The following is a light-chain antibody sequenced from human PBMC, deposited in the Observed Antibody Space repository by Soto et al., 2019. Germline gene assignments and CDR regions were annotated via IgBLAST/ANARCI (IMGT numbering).Light chain of an antibody. J-gene: IGKJ1*01. CDR2: GAS. Sequence: EMGVAQAPATLSVSPGERATLSCRASQSINSNLAWYQQKPGQAPRLLIYGASTRATGVPARFSGSGSGTEFTLTISSLQSEDFALYYCQQYSNWWSFGQGTKVDIK. CDR3: QQYSNWWS. V-gene: IGKV3-15*01. CDR1: QSINSN.